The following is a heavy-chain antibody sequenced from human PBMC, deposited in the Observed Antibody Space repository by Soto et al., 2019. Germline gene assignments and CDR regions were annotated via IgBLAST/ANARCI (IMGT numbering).Heavy chain of an antibody. Sequence: QVQLQESGPGLVKPSDTLSLTCAVSGYSISSSNWWGWIRQPPGKGLEWIGYIYYSGTTYYNPSLKGRVTMSVDTSKNQFSPKLTSVTAVDTAVYYCARREIQGPIDYWGQGTLVTASP. D-gene: IGHD1-26*01. J-gene: IGHJ4*02. CDR2: IYYSGTT. CDR1: GYSISSSNW. CDR3: ARREIQGPIDY. V-gene: IGHV4-28*01.